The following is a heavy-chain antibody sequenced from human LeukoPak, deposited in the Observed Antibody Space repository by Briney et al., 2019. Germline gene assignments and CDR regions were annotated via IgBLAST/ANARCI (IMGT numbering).Heavy chain of an antibody. CDR3: AKVIWFGEFFHYYYGMDV. J-gene: IGHJ6*02. CDR2: IKQDGSEK. Sequence: PGGSLRLSCEASGFPFSPYWMSWVRQAPGKGLEWVANIKQDGSEKYYVDSVKGRFTISRDNAKNSLYLQMNSLRTEDTALYYCAKVIWFGEFFHYYYGMDVWGQGTTVTVSS. V-gene: IGHV3-7*03. CDR1: GFPFSPYW. D-gene: IGHD3-10*01.